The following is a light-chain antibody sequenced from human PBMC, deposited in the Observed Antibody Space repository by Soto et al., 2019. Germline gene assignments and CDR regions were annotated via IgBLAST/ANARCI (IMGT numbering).Light chain of an antibody. Sequence: IVLTQSPATVSLYRGARATLSCRASQNISIYLAWYQQKPGQAPRLLTYDASNRATGIPARFSGSVSMTDFTLTIRSLEPEEFAGYYGQQCTTWPPEIPFSQGTRLEI. V-gene: IGKV3-11*01. CDR2: DAS. CDR1: QNISIY. J-gene: IGKJ5*01. CDR3: QQCTTWPPEIP.